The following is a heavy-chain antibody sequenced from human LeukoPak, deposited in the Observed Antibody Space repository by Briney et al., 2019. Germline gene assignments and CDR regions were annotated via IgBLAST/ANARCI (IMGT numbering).Heavy chain of an antibody. CDR1: GFTFVGNA. CDR2: IIGSGDT. D-gene: IGHD3-10*01. CDR3: AKKYYYGSGTYIFYFDY. Sequence: GGCLRPSCAASGFTFVGNAVTWVRQAPGKGLEWVSTIIGSGDTYYADSVKGRFTISRDDSKSTLSLQMNSLRAEDTALYYCAKKYYYGSGTYIFYFDYWGQGTPVTVSS. J-gene: IGHJ4*02. V-gene: IGHV3-23*01.